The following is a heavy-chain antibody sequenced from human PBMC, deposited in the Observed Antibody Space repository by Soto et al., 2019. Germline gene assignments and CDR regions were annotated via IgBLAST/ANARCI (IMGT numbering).Heavy chain of an antibody. CDR1: GFTFSSYA. V-gene: IGHV3-30-3*01. CDR2: ISYDGSNK. J-gene: IGHJ4*02. Sequence: GGSLRLSCAASGFTFSSYAMHWVRQAPGKGLEWVAVISYDGSNKYYADSVKGRFTISRDNSKNTLYLQMNSLRAEDTAVYYCARDRAELRFLEWPPYYFDYWGQGTLVTVSS. CDR3: ARDRAELRFLEWPPYYFDY. D-gene: IGHD3-3*01.